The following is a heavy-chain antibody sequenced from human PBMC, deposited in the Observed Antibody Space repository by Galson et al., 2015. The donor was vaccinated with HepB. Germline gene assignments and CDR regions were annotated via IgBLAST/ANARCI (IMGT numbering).Heavy chain of an antibody. CDR3: ARAASSRDGHNYAEDY. CDR1: GFTFSSYA. Sequence: SLRLSCAASGFTFSSYAMHWVRQAPGKGLEWVAVISYDGSNKYYADSVKGRFTISRDNSKNTLYLQMNSLRAEDTAVYYCARAASSRDGHNYAEDYWGQGTLVTVSS. J-gene: IGHJ4*02. V-gene: IGHV3-30*04. D-gene: IGHD5-24*01. CDR2: ISYDGSNK.